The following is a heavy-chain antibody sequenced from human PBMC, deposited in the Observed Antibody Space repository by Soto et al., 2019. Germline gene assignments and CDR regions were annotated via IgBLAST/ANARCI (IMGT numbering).Heavy chain of an antibody. D-gene: IGHD6-19*01. J-gene: IGHJ4*02. Sequence: QVQLVQSGAEVKKPGSSVKVSCKVSGGSFSNIGINWVRKAPGQGLEWMGGIVPMFGSASYAQKFQGRVTITADESTSTSYMEVSGLTSDDTAVYYCARSASSGWYLLKFDYWGQGTVVTVSS. CDR2: IVPMFGSA. CDR1: GGSFSNIG. CDR3: ARSASSGWYLLKFDY. V-gene: IGHV1-69*01.